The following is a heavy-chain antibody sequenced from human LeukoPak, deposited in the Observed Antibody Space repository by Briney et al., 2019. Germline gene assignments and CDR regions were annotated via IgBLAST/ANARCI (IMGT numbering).Heavy chain of an antibody. J-gene: IGHJ4*02. CDR2: IYYSGST. V-gene: IGHV4-31*03. CDR3: ARASIAAARIVVYYFDY. Sequence: SETLSLTCTVSGGSIGSGGYYWSWIRQHPGKGLEWIGYIYYSGSTYYNPSLKSRVTISVDTSKNQFSLKLSSVTAADTAVYYCARASIAAARIVVYYFDYWGQGTLVTASS. D-gene: IGHD6-13*01. CDR1: GGSIGSGGYY.